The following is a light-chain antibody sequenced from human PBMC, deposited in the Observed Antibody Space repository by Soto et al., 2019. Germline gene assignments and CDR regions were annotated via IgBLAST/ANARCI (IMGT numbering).Light chain of an antibody. V-gene: IGKV3-20*01. Sequence: EIILTQSPDTLSLSPGERATLSGRASQTVSSNYLAWCQQRPGQAPRLLIYGASTRAAGIPDRFSGSGSGTDFTLTISRLEPEDFAVYYCQQYGSSPITFGQGTRLEIK. CDR1: QTVSSNY. J-gene: IGKJ5*01. CDR2: GAS. CDR3: QQYGSSPIT.